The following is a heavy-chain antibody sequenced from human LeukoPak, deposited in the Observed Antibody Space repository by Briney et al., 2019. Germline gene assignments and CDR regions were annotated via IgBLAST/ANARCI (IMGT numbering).Heavy chain of an antibody. Sequence: HPGGSLRLSCAASGFSLSSYAMSWVRQAPGKGLEWVSAISSTDAGTYHADSVRGRFTISRDSSKNKLYLQMNRLRAEDAAVYYCAKAPVTSCRGAYCYPFDYWGQGTLVTVSS. J-gene: IGHJ4*02. CDR1: GFSLSSYA. D-gene: IGHD2-21*01. CDR3: AKAPVTSCRGAYCYPFDY. CDR2: ISSTDAGT. V-gene: IGHV3-23*01.